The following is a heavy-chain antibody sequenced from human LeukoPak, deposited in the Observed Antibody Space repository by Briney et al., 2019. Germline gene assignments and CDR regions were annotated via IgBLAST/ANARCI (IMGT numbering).Heavy chain of an antibody. Sequence: GGSLRLSCVGSGFAFPNYAMHWVRRPPGKGLEWGSAINWNSDTKAYADSVKGRFTISRDRDRNSLYLQMDSLRPEDTALYYCAKDTGGNGACFYAMDVWGQGTSVTVSS. CDR3: AKDTGGNGACFYAMDV. D-gene: IGHD4-23*01. V-gene: IGHV3-9*01. CDR2: INWNSDTK. CDR1: GFAFPNYA. J-gene: IGHJ6*02.